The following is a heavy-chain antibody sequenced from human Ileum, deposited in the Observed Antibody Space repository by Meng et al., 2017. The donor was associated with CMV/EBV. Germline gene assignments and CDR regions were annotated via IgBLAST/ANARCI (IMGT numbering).Heavy chain of an antibody. CDR3: VHRKDYSGNWNGGSVDF. CDR2: IYWDDDK. J-gene: IGHJ4*02. V-gene: IGHV2-5*02. Sequence: LTSSPVGVGWIRQPTGKALEWLAFIYWDDDKRYSPSLKSRLTIAKDAPRNQVVLTMTNMGPADTATYHCVHRKDYSGNWNGGSVDFWGQGALVTVSS. D-gene: IGHD1-1*01. CDR1: LTSSPVG.